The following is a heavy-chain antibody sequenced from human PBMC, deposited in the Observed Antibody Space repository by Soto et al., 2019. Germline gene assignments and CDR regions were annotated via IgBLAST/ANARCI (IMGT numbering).Heavy chain of an antibody. CDR2: IYYSGST. Sequence: LETLSLTCTVSGGSISNFYWSWIRQPPGKGLEWIGHIYYSGSTNYNPSLKSRVTISVDTSKNQFSLKLNSVTAADTAVYYCARAGSYYSIDNWGQGTLVTVSS. D-gene: IGHD3-10*01. CDR1: GGSISNFY. CDR3: ARAGSYYSIDN. J-gene: IGHJ4*02. V-gene: IGHV4-59*01.